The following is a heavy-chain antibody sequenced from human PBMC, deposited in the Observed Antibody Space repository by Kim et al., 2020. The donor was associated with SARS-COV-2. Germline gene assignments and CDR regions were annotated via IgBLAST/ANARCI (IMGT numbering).Heavy chain of an antibody. D-gene: IGHD2-21*01. Sequence: GGSLRLSCAASGFTFNNFGMHWVRQAPGKGLEWVAVITCEGSKEHYADAVNGRFTISIDSSKNTMSLQMSGLTDEDTDVYYCATANVFRWSGKFHHYAFDLWGQGTMVTVSS. CDR2: ITCEGSKE. J-gene: IGHJ3*01. V-gene: IGHV3-30*03. CDR1: GFTFNNFG. CDR3: ATANVFRWSGKFHHYAFDL.